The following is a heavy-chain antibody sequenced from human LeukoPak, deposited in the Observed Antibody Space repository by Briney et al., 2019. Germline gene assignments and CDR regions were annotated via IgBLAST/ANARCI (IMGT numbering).Heavy chain of an antibody. CDR2: ISWNSGSI. Sequence: GRSLRLFCAASGFTFDDYAMHWVRQAPGKGLEWVSGISWNSGSIGYADSVKGRFTISRDNAKNSLYLQMNSLRAEDTALYYCTGYSSSWYALSWGQGTLVTVSS. J-gene: IGHJ5*02. D-gene: IGHD6-13*01. CDR1: GFTFDDYA. CDR3: TGYSSSWYALS. V-gene: IGHV3-9*01.